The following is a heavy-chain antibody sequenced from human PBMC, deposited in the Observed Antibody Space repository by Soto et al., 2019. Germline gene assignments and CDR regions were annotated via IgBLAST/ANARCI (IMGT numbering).Heavy chain of an antibody. CDR3: ERGRIYCSGGSCSHAFDI. Sequence: QVQLVQSGAEVKKPGASVKVSCKASGYTFTSYDINWVRQATGQGLEWMGWMNPNSGNTGYAQKFQGRVTMTRNTSVSTAYMELSSLRSEDTAVYYCERGRIYCSGGSCSHAFDIWGQGTMVTVSS. CDR2: MNPNSGNT. D-gene: IGHD2-15*01. J-gene: IGHJ3*02. CDR1: GYTFTSYD. V-gene: IGHV1-8*01.